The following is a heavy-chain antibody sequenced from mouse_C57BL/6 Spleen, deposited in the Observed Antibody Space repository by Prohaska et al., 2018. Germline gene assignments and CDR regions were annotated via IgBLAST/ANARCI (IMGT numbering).Heavy chain of an antibody. CDR2: IYPGDGDT. D-gene: IGHD1-1*01. J-gene: IGHJ4*01. Sequence: QVQLQQSGAELVKPGASVKISCKASGYAFSSYWQNWVKQRPGKGLEWIGEIYPGDGDTNYNGKFKGKATLTADKSSSTAYMQLSSLTSEDSAVYFCARRYYGYYAMDYLGQGTSVTVSS. CDR1: GYAFSSYW. V-gene: IGHV1-80*01. CDR3: ARRYYGYYAMDY.